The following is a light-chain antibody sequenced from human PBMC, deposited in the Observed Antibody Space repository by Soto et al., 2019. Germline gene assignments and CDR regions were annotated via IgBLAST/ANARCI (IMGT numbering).Light chain of an antibody. Sequence: QSALTQPASVSGSPGQSITISCTGTSSDLGAYNFVSWYQHHPGKAPKLIIYDVSNRPSGVSNRSSATNSGNTASLTTSWLQEEDEADYYCSSYSNISTYVFGAGTKLTVL. CDR3: SSYSNISTYV. CDR2: DVS. CDR1: SSDLGAYNF. V-gene: IGLV2-14*03. J-gene: IGLJ1*01.